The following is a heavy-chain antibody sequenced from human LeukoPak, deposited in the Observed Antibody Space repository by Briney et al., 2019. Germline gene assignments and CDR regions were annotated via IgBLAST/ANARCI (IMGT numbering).Heavy chain of an antibody. CDR2: ISGSSSFI. Sequence: GGSLRLSCEASGFTFGSHAMYWVRQAPGMGLEWVSSISGSSSFINYADSVKGRVTISRDNAKNSVYLQMNRLRDEDTAVYYCATVDSWGQGTLVTVSS. CDR3: ATVDS. J-gene: IGHJ4*02. V-gene: IGHV3-21*01. CDR1: GFTFGSHA.